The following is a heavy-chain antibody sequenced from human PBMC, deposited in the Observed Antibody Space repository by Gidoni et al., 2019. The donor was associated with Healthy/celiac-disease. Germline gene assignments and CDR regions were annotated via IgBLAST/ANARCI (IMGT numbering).Heavy chain of an antibody. D-gene: IGHD5-18*01. J-gene: IGHJ3*02. CDR1: GGTFSSYP. CDR3: ARDLLGYSYGSSDAFDI. V-gene: IGHV1-69*09. Sequence: QVQLVQSGAEVKKPGSSVKVSCKASGGTFSSYPIRRVRQAPGQGLEWMGRIIPILGIANYAQKFQGRVTITADKSTSTAYMELSSLRSEDTAVYYCARDLLGYSYGSSDAFDIWGQGTMVTVSS. CDR2: IIPILGIA.